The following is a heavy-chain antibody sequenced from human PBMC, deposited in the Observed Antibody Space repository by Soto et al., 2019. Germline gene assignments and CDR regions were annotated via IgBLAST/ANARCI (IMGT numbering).Heavy chain of an antibody. CDR1: GFTFSSYS. Sequence: NPGGSLRLSCAASGFTFSSYSMNWVRQAPGKGLEWVSSISSSSSYIYYADSVKGRFTISRDNAKNSLYLQMNSLRAEDTAVYYCAKNQERELPRVIDFWGQGTLGTVSS. J-gene: IGHJ4*02. D-gene: IGHD1-7*01. CDR2: ISSSSSYI. V-gene: IGHV3-21*01. CDR3: AKNQERELPRVIDF.